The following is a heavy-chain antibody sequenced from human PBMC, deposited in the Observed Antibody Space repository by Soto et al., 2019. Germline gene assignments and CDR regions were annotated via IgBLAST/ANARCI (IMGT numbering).Heavy chain of an antibody. J-gene: IGHJ6*02. CDR3: AKKEKRRSAYYYGMDV. CDR1: GFTFSSYA. CDR2: ISGSGGST. Sequence: GGSLRLSCAASGFTFSSYAMSWVRQAPGKGLEWVSAISGSGGSTYYADSVKGRFTISRDNSKNTLYLQMNSLRAEDTAVYYCAKKEKRRSAYYYGMDVWGQGTTVTVS. D-gene: IGHD1-1*01. V-gene: IGHV3-23*01.